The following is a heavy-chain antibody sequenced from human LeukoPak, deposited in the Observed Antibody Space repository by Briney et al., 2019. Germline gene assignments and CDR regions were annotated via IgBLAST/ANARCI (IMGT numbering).Heavy chain of an antibody. J-gene: IGHJ4*02. Sequence: ASVKVSCKASGYTFTSYAMHWVRQAPGQRLEWMGWINAGNGNTKYSQKFQGRVTITRDTSASTAYMELSSLRSEDTAVYYCASAPRGYSSSWYWVYWGQGTLVTVSS. V-gene: IGHV1-3*01. CDR1: GYTFTSYA. CDR2: INAGNGNT. CDR3: ASAPRGYSSSWYWVY. D-gene: IGHD6-13*01.